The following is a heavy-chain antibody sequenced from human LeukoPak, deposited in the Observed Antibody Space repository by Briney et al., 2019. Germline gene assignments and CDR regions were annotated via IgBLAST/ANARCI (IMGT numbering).Heavy chain of an antibody. D-gene: IGHD2-15*01. CDR3: VRVRIASRYFDY. CDR1: GFTFSRYE. V-gene: IGHV3-48*03. J-gene: IGHJ4*02. Sequence: GESLRLSCPASGFTFSRYEMTWVRQPPGRGPQWLSYISHSGSTTYYADSVKGRFTISRDDAENSLYLQMNSLRAEDSAVYYCVRVRIASRYFDYWGQGTLVTVSS. CDR2: ISHSGSTT.